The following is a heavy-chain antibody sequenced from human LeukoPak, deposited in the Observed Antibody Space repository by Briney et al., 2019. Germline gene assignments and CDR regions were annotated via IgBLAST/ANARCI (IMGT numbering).Heavy chain of an antibody. D-gene: IGHD6-13*01. Sequence: HPGGSLRLSCAASGFTFSSYWMTWVRQAPGKGLEWVVNIKYDASEKDYMDSVKGRFTISRDNAKNSLYLQMNSLRAEDTAIYYCAKDIEPAGLFLDSWGQGTLVTVSP. CDR3: AKDIEPAGLFLDS. J-gene: IGHJ4*02. CDR2: IKYDASEK. CDR1: GFTFSSYW. V-gene: IGHV3-7*04.